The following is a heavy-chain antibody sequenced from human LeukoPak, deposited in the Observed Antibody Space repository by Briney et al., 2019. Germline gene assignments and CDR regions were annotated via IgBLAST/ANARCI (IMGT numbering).Heavy chain of an antibody. V-gene: IGHV4-39*01. CDR1: GGSISSSSYY. CDR3: ARVITMVRGVTFYFDY. CDR2: IYYSGST. Sequence: SETLSLTCTVSGGSISSSSYYWGWIRQLPGKGLEWIGSIYYSGSTYYNPSLKSRVTISVDTSKNQFSLKLSSVTAADTAVYYCARVITMVRGVTFYFDYWGQGTLVTVSS. J-gene: IGHJ4*02. D-gene: IGHD3-10*01.